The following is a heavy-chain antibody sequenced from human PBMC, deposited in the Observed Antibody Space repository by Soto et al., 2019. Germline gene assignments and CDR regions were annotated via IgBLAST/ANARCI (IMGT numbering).Heavy chain of an antibody. CDR2: ISYDGSNK. CDR3: ARVEQQLKVSDY. Sequence: GGSLRLSCAASGFTFSSYAMHWVRQAPGKGLEWVAVISYDGSNKYYADSVRGRFTISRDNSKNTLYLQMNSLRAEDTAVYYCARVEQQLKVSDYWGQGTLVTVSS. D-gene: IGHD6-13*01. CDR1: GFTFSSYA. V-gene: IGHV3-30-3*01. J-gene: IGHJ4*02.